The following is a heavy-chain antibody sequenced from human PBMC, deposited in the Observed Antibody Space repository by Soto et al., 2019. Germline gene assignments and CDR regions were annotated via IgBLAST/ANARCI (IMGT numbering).Heavy chain of an antibody. Sequence: GSLRRSCTASGFTFRSYAISWVRQARWKGLEWVRSLSVRVVITYWADSVKVLFTLSRDNSKNKRYLQMNSLRAGCTALYYCAKVRPLIQGYRSGGSCNPPHHDAFDIGGKGKILTVS. D-gene: IGHD2-15*01. CDR2: LSVRVVIT. J-gene: IGHJ3*02. CDR3: AKVRPLIQGYRSGGSCNPPHHDAFDI. CDR1: GFTFRSYA. V-gene: IGHV3-23*01.